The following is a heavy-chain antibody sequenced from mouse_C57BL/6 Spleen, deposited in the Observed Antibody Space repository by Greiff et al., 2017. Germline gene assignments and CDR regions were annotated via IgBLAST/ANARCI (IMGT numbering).Heavy chain of an antibody. CDR3: AFITTRGYFDY. V-gene: IGHV1-64*01. D-gene: IGHD1-2*01. CDR1: GYTFTSYW. J-gene: IGHJ2*01. Sequence: QVQLQQPGAELVKPGASVKLSCKASGYTFTSYWMHWVKQRPGQGLEWIGMIHPNSGSTNYNEKFKSKATLTVDKSSSTAYMQLSSLTSEDSAVYYCAFITTRGYFDYWGQGTTRTVSS. CDR2: IHPNSGST.